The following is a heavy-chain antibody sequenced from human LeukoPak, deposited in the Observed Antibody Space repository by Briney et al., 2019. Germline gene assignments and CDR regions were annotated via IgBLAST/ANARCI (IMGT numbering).Heavy chain of an antibody. Sequence: QTGGSLRLSCAASGFTFSSYSMNWVRQAPGKGLEYVSAISSNGGSTYYANSVKGRFTISRDNSKNTLYLQMGSLRAEDMAVYYCARGTYDFWSGYNWFDPWGQGTLVTVSS. CDR3: ARGTYDFWSGYNWFDP. J-gene: IGHJ5*02. V-gene: IGHV3-64*01. CDR1: GFTFSSYS. D-gene: IGHD3-3*01. CDR2: ISSNGGST.